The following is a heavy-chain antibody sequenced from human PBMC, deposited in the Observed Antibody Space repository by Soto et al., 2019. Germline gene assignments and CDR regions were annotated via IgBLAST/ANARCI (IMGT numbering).Heavy chain of an antibody. Sequence: QVQLVESGGGVVQPGRSLRLSCAASGFTFSSYGMHWVRQAPGKGLEWVAVIWYDGSNKYYADSVKGRFTISRDNSKNTLYLQMNSLRAEDTAVYYCARDHVDYGDYGESLDNHFDYWGQGTLVTVSS. D-gene: IGHD4-17*01. CDR1: GFTFSSYG. J-gene: IGHJ4*02. V-gene: IGHV3-33*01. CDR3: ARDHVDYGDYGESLDNHFDY. CDR2: IWYDGSNK.